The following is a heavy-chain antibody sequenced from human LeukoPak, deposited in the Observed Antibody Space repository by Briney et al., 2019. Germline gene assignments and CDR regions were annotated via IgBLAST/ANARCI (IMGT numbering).Heavy chain of an antibody. J-gene: IGHJ6*02. CDR1: GYSFTSYW. CDR2: IYPGDPDT. V-gene: IGHV5-51*01. CDR3: ARGADSTLGQFYYGMDV. Sequence: GESLKISCKGSGYSFTSYWIAWVRQMPGKGLECMGIIYPGDPDTRYSPSFQGQVTISADKSISTAYLQWSSLKASDTAMYYCARGADSTLGQFYYGMDVWGQGTTVTVSS. D-gene: IGHD2/OR15-2a*01.